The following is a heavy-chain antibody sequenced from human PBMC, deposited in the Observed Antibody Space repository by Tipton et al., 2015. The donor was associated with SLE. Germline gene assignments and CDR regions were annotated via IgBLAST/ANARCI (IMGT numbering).Heavy chain of an antibody. V-gene: IGHV4-34*01. Sequence: LRLSCAVSGASFSGYYWSWIRQPPGKGLEWIGEITISNRHIPDYNPSLESRVTMSVDTSKSQFSLKLSSVTATDTAVYYCARRPPYQPRNEYFDICGRGTLVTVSS. CDR3: ARRPPYQPRNEYFDI. J-gene: IGHJ2*01. CDR2: ITISNRHIP. CDR1: GASFSGYY. D-gene: IGHD2-2*01.